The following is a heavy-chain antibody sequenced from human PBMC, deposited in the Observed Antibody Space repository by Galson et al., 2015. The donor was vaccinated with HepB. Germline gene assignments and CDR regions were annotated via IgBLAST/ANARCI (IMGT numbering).Heavy chain of an antibody. CDR1: GATFSSYP. J-gene: IGHJ4*02. V-gene: IGHV1-69*13. CDR2: SIPIFGTT. CDR3: ARLIASTRTFKNDY. Sequence: SVKVSCKASGATFSSYPINWVPQAPRQGLEWMGGSIPIFGTTTYAQKIQGRLTLSADESTRTAYMELRRLTTRDTALYYGARLIASTRTFKNDYRGQGTLVTVSS.